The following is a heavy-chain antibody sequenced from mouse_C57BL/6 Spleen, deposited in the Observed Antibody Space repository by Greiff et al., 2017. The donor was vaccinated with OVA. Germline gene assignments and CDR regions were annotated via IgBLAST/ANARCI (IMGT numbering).Heavy chain of an antibody. CDR2: IHPNSGST. V-gene: IGHV1-64*01. D-gene: IGHD2-4*01. Sequence: VQLQQPGAELVKPGASVKLSCKASGYTFTSYWMHWVKQRPGQGLEWIGMIHPNSGSTNYNEKFKSKATLTVDKSSSTAYMQISSLTSEDSAVYYCARDDYTGYFDDWGKGTTLTVSS. CDR1: GYTFTSYW. J-gene: IGHJ2*01. CDR3: ARDDYTGYFDD.